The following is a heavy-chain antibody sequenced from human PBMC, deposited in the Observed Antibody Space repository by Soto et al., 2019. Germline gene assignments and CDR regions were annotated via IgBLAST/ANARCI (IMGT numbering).Heavy chain of an antibody. Sequence: PSETLSLTCTVSGGSFSSGGYYWNWIRQHPGKGLEWIGYIYYSGSTSYNPSLKSRVTISVDTSKNQFSLKLNSVTAADTAVYYCARVLCSSTSCYVWENWFDPWGQGTLVTVSS. V-gene: IGHV4-31*03. CDR1: GGSFSSGGYY. J-gene: IGHJ5*02. D-gene: IGHD2-2*01. CDR3: ARVLCSSTSCYVWENWFDP. CDR2: IYYSGST.